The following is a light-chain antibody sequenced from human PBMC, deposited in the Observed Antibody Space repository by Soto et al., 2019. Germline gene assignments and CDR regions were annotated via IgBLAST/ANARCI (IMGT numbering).Light chain of an antibody. CDR3: CSYAGSSSAYV. Sequence: LTQPASVSGSPAQSITISGTGTSSDVGSYNVVSWYQQHPGKAPKLLIYEVSKRPSGVSDRFSGSKSGNTASLTISGLQAEDEADYHCCSYAGSSSAYVFGTGTKVTVL. CDR2: EVS. CDR1: SSDVGSYNV. V-gene: IGLV2-23*02. J-gene: IGLJ1*01.